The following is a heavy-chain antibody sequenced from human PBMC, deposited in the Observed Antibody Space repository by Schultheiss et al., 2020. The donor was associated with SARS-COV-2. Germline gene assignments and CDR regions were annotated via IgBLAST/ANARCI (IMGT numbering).Heavy chain of an antibody. CDR1: GYTFTDYY. CDR2: VNPNSGGT. D-gene: IGHD2-2*01. CDR3: AIPGAYAGTYFDY. Sequence: ASVKVSCKASGYTFTDYYVHWVRQAPGQGLEWMGWVNPNSGGTNYAQKFQGRVTMTRDTSISTAYMELSSLRSEDTAVYYCAIPGAYAGTYFDYWGQGTLVTVSS. V-gene: IGHV1-2*02. J-gene: IGHJ4*02.